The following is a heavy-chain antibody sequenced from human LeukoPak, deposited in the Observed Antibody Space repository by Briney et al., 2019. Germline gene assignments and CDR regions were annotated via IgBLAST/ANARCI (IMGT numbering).Heavy chain of an antibody. V-gene: IGHV4-34*01. CDR1: GGSFSGYY. CDR2: INHSGST. Sequence: PSETLSLTCAVYGGSFSGYYWSWIRQPPGKGLEWIGEINHSGSTNYNPSLKSRVTISVDTSKNQFSLKLSSVTAADTAVYYCARGVYDFWSGPDYWGQGTLVTVSS. D-gene: IGHD3-3*01. J-gene: IGHJ4*02. CDR3: ARGVYDFWSGPDY.